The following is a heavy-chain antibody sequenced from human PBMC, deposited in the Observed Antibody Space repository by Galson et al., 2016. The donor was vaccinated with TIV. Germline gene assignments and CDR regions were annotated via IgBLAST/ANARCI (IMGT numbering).Heavy chain of an antibody. V-gene: IGHV5-51*01. CDR2: IYPGDSHT. D-gene: IGHD2-8*02. Sequence: QSGAEVTKPGESLKISCKGSGSNFIRYWIGWVRQKPGNGLEWMGMIYPGDSHTRYSASFRGQVTISVDKSIDTAYLQWSSRRASDTALYFCARNDFPDVGGVCYTEYFVDYWGQGTLVSVSS. J-gene: IGHJ4*02. CDR1: GSNFIRYW. CDR3: ARNDFPDVGGVCYTEYFVDY.